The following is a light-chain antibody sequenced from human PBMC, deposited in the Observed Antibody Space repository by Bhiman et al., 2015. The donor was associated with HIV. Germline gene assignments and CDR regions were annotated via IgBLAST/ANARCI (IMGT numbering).Light chain of an antibody. V-gene: IGLV2-14*03. Sequence: QSALTQPASVSGSPGQSITISCTGTSSDVGGYNYVSWYQQHPGKAPKLMIYDVSRRPSGISDRFSGSKSGNTASLTISGLQSEDEADYYCSSHTARTNYVFGTGTKLTVL. J-gene: IGLJ1*01. CDR3: SSHTARTNYV. CDR1: SSDVGGYNY. CDR2: DVS.